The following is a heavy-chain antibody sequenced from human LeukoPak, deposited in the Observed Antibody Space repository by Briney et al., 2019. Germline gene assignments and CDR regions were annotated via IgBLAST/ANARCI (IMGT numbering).Heavy chain of an antibody. J-gene: IGHJ5*02. V-gene: IGHV4-4*07. CDR1: GGSISSYY. CDR3: ARDSPPKTTVTMYWFDP. D-gene: IGHD4-17*01. CDR2: IYTSGST. Sequence: PSETLSLTCTVSGGSISSYYWSWIRQPAGKGLEWIGRIYTSGSTSYNPSLKSRVTMSVDTSKNQFSLKLSSVTAADTAVYYCARDSPPKTTVTMYWFDPWGQGTLVTVSS.